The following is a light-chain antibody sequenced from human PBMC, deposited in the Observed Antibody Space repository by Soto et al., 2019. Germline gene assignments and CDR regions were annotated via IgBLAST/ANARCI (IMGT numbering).Light chain of an antibody. V-gene: IGKV1-27*01. Sequence: DIQMTQSPSSLSASVGDRVTITCRASQGISNYLAWYQQIPGKVPKLLISAASTLQSGVPSRFSGSGSGTDFTLPISSLQPEYVATYYCQKYTNVPAFGGGTKVEIK. CDR1: QGISNY. CDR3: QKYTNVPA. J-gene: IGKJ4*01. CDR2: AAS.